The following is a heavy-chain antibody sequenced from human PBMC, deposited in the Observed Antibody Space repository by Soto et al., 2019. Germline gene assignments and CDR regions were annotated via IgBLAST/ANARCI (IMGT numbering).Heavy chain of an antibody. CDR3: ATRITVFGLLIPPFNP. CDR1: GGSVNGYY. J-gene: IGHJ5*02. CDR2: INHTGGT. D-gene: IGHD3-3*01. Sequence: SETLSLACAVYGGSVNGYYWNWIRQPPGKGLEWIGEINHTGGTHYNLSLKSRVTMSVDTSKNQFSLRLSSVTAADTAIYYCATRITVFGLLIPPFNPWGQGTQVTVSS. V-gene: IGHV4-34*01.